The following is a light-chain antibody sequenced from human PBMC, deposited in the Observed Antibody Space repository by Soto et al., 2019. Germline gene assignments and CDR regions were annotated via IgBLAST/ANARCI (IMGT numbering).Light chain of an antibody. J-gene: IGLJ2*01. V-gene: IGLV2-14*03. Sequence: QSALTQPASVSGSPGQSIAISCTGTSSDIGGYNFVSWYQQHPGTAPKLLIYDVTHRHSGLSDRFSGSKSGNTATLTISGLPPEDEADYYCSSYTSTSTLLFGGGTKLTVL. CDR1: SSDIGGYNF. CDR2: DVT. CDR3: SSYTSTSTLL.